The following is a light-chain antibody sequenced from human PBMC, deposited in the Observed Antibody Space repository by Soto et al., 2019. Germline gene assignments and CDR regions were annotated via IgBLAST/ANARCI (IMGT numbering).Light chain of an antibody. CDR3: LQDSSYPRT. Sequence: AIQMTQSPSSMSASIGDRVTITCRASQDIRNEVGWYQQRPGKAPKLLVYGTSYLESGVPSRFSGGGSGTDFTLTISSLQPEDFATYYCLQDSSYPRTFGQGTTVAL. V-gene: IGKV1-6*02. CDR2: GTS. J-gene: IGKJ1*01. CDR1: QDIRNE.